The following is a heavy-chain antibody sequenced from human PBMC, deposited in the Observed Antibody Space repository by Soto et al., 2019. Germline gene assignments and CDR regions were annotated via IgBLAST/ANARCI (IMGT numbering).Heavy chain of an antibody. J-gene: IGHJ4*02. V-gene: IGHV2-5*02. CDR1: GFSLTTDGEG. D-gene: IGHD3-10*01. CDR3: AHSRNLITEDAQVGDFDS. CDR2: IYWDDDE. Sequence: QITLKESGPTLVKPTQPLTLTCSFSGFSLTTDGEGVGWVRQTPGEALEWLALIYWDDDERYSPSLKTRLTTTKDTSKNHVVLIMTNMAPMDTATYYCAHSRNLITEDAQVGDFDSWGQGTLVTVSS.